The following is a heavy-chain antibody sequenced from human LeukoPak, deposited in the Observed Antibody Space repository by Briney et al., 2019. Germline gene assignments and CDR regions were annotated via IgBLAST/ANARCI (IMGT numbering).Heavy chain of an antibody. V-gene: IGHV3-23*01. CDR1: GFTFSSYA. D-gene: IGHD3-10*01. J-gene: IGHJ4*02. CDR3: ARDRQSASAWFGELSDY. CDR2: ISGSGGST. Sequence: GGSLRLSCAASGFTFSSYAMSWVRQAPGKGLEWVSAISGSGGSTYYADSVKGRFTISRDNSKNTLYLQMNSLRAEDTAVYYCARDRQSASAWFGELSDYWGQGTLVTVSS.